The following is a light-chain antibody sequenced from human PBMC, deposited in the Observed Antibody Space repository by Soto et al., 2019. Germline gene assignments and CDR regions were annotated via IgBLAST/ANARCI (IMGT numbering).Light chain of an antibody. V-gene: IGLV2-14*01. CDR3: SSYTSSTTWG. CDR1: SSDVGAYNY. J-gene: IGLJ3*02. Sequence: QSALTQPASVSGSPGQSITISCTGTSSDVGAYNYVSWYQQHPGKAPKLMIYEVSYRPSGVSDRFSGSRSGNTASLTISGLQAEDESDYYCSSYTSSTTWGFGGGTKRTGL. CDR2: EVS.